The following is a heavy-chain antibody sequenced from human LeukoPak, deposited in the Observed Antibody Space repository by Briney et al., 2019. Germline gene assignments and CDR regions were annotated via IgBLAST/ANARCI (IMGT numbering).Heavy chain of an antibody. D-gene: IGHD1-26*01. CDR1: GYTFTGYY. Sequence: ASVKVSCKASGYTFTGYYMHWVRQAPGQGLEWMGRINPNSGGTNYAQKFQGRVTMTRDTSISTAYMELSRLRSDDTAVYYCARDKKTYSGSYASNWFDPWGQGTLVTVSS. V-gene: IGHV1-2*06. CDR2: INPNSGGT. CDR3: ARDKKTYSGSYASNWFDP. J-gene: IGHJ5*02.